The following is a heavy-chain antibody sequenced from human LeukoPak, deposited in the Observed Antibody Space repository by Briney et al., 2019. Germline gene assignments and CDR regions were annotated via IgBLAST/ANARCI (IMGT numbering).Heavy chain of an antibody. J-gene: IGHJ4*02. CDR2: IDPSDSYT. CDR3: AYFYGSGSSFDY. V-gene: IGHV5-10-1*01. Sequence: GESLQISCKGSGYSFPSYWISWVRQMPGKGLEWMGRIDPSDSYTNYSPSFQGHVTISADKSISTAYLQWSSLKASDTAMYYCAYFYGSGSSFDYWGQGTLVTVSS. CDR1: GYSFPSYW. D-gene: IGHD3-10*01.